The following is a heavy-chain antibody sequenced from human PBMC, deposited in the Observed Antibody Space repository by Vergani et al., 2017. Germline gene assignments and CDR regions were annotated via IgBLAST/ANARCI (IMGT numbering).Heavy chain of an antibody. D-gene: IGHD6-13*01. CDR3: ALGIAAAGIDY. CDR2: INPSGGST. J-gene: IGHJ4*02. V-gene: IGHV1-46*01. CDR1: GYPFTSYY. Sequence: QVQLVQSGAEVKKPGASVKVSRKASGYPFTSYYMHWVRQAPGQGLEWMGIINPSGGSTSYAQKFQGRVTMTRDTSTSTVYMELSSLRSEDTAVYYCALGIAAAGIDYWGQGTLVTVSS.